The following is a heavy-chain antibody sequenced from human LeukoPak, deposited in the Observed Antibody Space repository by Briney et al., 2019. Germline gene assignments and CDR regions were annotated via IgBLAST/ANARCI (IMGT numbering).Heavy chain of an antibody. CDR2: IYHSGST. Sequence: SETLALTCAVSGYSISSSSYWGWIRQPPGMRLERIGSIYHSGSTHYNPSLRSRVTISVETSKNQFSLKLSSVTAADTAVYYCARNSTSGYFDYWGQGALVTASS. CDR1: GYSISSSSY. V-gene: IGHV4-38-2*01. CDR3: ARNSTSGYFDY. D-gene: IGHD6-6*01. J-gene: IGHJ4*02.